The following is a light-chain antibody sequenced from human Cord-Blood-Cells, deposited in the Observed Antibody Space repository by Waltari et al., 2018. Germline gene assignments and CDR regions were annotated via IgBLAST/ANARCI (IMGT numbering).Light chain of an antibody. Sequence: QSVLTQPPSASGTPGQRVTISCSGSSSNIGSNYVYWYQQLPGTAPKLLIYRNNQRPSGCPARFSGSKSGTSASPAISGLRSEDEADYYCAAWDDSLSVVFGGGTKLTVL. CDR3: AAWDDSLSVV. CDR1: SSNIGSNY. CDR2: RNN. V-gene: IGLV1-47*01. J-gene: IGLJ2*01.